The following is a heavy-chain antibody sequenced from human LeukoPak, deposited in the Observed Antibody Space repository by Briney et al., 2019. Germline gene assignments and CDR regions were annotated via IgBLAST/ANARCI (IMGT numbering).Heavy chain of an antibody. CDR1: GYSISSGYY. D-gene: IGHD4-17*01. CDR3: ARVPTVTFFDY. V-gene: IGHV4-38-2*02. CDR2: IYHSGRT. Sequence: PSETLSLTCTVSGYSISSGYYWGWIRQPPGKGLEWIGIIYHSGRTDYNPSLKSRVTISEDTSKNQFSLKLSSVTAADTAVYYCARVPTVTFFDYWGQGTLVTVSS. J-gene: IGHJ4*02.